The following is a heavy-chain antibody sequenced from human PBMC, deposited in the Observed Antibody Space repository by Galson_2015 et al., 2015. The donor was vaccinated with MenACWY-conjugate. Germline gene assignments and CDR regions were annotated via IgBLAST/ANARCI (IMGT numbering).Heavy chain of an antibody. CDR1: GFTFSTFW. Sequence: SLRLSCAASGFTFSTFWMAWVRQAPGRGLEWVGNINQDGSVQNYVDSMKGRFTISRDNVKNSLYLQMNSLRAEDTAIYYCARDVTRVTIDPWGQGTL. V-gene: IGHV3-7*03. J-gene: IGHJ5*02. CDR3: ARDVTRVTIDP. D-gene: IGHD4-17*01. CDR2: INQDGSVQ.